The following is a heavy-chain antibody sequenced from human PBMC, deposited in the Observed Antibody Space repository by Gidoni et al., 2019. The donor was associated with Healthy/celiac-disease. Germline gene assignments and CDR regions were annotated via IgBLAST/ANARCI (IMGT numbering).Heavy chain of an antibody. D-gene: IGHD3-10*01. J-gene: IGHJ5*02. V-gene: IGHV5-10-1*03. CDR2: IDPSDSYT. CDR1: GYSFTSYW. Sequence: EVQLVQSGVEVKKPGESLRISCKGSGYSFTSYWVSWVRQMPGKGLEWMGRIDPSDSYTNYSPSFQGHVTISADKSISTAYMQWSSLKASDTAMYYCARRAGGSGSYYNWFDPWGQGTLVTVSS. CDR3: ARRAGGSGSYYNWFDP.